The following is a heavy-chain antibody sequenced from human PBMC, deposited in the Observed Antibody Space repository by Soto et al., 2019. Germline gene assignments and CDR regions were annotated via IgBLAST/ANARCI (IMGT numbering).Heavy chain of an antibody. Sequence: GASVKVSCKASGYTFTGYYMHWVRQAPGQGLEWMGWINPNSGGTNYAQKFQGWVTMTRDTSISTAYMELSRLRSDDTAVYYCARSTYCSGGSCYSFADAFDIWGQGTMVTVS. J-gene: IGHJ3*02. CDR3: ARSTYCSGGSCYSFADAFDI. D-gene: IGHD2-15*01. CDR2: INPNSGGT. CDR1: GYTFTGYY. V-gene: IGHV1-2*04.